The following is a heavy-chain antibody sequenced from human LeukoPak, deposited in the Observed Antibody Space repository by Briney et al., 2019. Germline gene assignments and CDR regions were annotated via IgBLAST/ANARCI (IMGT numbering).Heavy chain of an antibody. CDR3: ARGPRNDP. V-gene: IGHV1-8*01. Sequence: GASVKVSCKTSGYPFTTYEINWVRQAAGQGLEWMGWVHPDTGCADYAQKFQGRVTMTSDTSISTAYMELSSLRSDDTAVYFCARGPRNDPWGQGTLVTVSS. D-gene: IGHD1-14*01. J-gene: IGHJ5*02. CDR1: GYPFTTYE. CDR2: VHPDTGCA.